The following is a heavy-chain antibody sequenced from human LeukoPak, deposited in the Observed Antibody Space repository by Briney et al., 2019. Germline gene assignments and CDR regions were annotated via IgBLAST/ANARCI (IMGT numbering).Heavy chain of an antibody. CDR2: ISGSGGSR. J-gene: IGHJ4*02. Sequence: GGSLRLSCAASGFTFSSYAMTWVRQAPGMGLEWVAVISGSGGSRYYADSVTGRFTVSRDNSKNTLYLQMNSLRAEDTAVYYCAKDEGSGWYYLDYWGQGTLVTVSS. CDR1: GFTFSSYA. D-gene: IGHD6-19*01. V-gene: IGHV3-23*01. CDR3: AKDEGSGWYYLDY.